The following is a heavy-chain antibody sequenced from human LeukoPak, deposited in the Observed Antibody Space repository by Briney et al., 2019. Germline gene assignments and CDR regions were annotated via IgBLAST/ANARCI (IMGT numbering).Heavy chain of an antibody. CDR3: AREANYDGSGYYSRDHYFDY. CDR2: ISYDGSNK. Sequence: PGWSLRLSCAASGVTFSSYAMHWVRQAPGKGLEWVAVISYDGSNKYYADSVKGRFTISRDNSKNTLYLQMNSLRAEDTAVYFCAREANYDGSGYYSRDHYFDYWGQGTLVTVSS. CDR1: GVTFSSYA. D-gene: IGHD3-22*01. J-gene: IGHJ4*02. V-gene: IGHV3-30-3*01.